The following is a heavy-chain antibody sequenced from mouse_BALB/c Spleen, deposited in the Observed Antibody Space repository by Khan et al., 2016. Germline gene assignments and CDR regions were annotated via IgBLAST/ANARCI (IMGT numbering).Heavy chain of an antibody. CDR1: GFNIKDTY. D-gene: IGHD1-1*01. Sequence: VQLKQSGAELVKPGASVKLSCTASGFNIKDTYMHWVKQRPEQGLEWIGRIDPANGNTKYDPKFQGKATITADTSSKTANRQLSILTSEDTSVYYCANYGSSYWYFDVWGEGTPVTVSS. V-gene: IGHV14-3*02. CDR3: ANYGSSYWYFDV. CDR2: IDPANGNT. J-gene: IGHJ1*01.